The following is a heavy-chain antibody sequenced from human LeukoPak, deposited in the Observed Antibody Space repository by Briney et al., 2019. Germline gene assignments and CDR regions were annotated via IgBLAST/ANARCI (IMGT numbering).Heavy chain of an antibody. CDR2: IYSGGST. D-gene: IGHD3-22*01. CDR1: GFTVSSNY. J-gene: IGHJ4*02. Sequence: GGSLRLSCAASGFTVSSNYMSWVRQAPGKGLEWVSVIYSGGSTYYADSAKGRFTISRDNSKNTLYLQMNSLRAEDTAVYYCARETRYYDSSGYHAAFDYWGQGTLVTVSS. V-gene: IGHV3-53*01. CDR3: ARETRYYDSSGYHAAFDY.